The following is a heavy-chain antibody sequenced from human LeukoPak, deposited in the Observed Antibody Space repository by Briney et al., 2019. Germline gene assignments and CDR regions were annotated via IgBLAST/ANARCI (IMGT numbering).Heavy chain of an antibody. D-gene: IGHD1-26*01. Sequence: ASVKVSCKASGYTFTGYYMHWVRQAPGQGLEWMGWINPNSGGTNYAQKFQGRVTMTRDTSISTAYMELRSLISDDTAVYYCAREKYSGSREYFQYWGQGTLVTVSS. V-gene: IGHV1-2*02. CDR1: GYTFTGYY. J-gene: IGHJ1*01. CDR2: INPNSGGT. CDR3: AREKYSGSREYFQY.